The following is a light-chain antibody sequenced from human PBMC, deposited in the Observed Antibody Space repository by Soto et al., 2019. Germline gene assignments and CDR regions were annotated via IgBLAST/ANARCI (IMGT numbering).Light chain of an antibody. CDR1: QSVSRTY. J-gene: IGKJ1*01. CDR2: ATS. V-gene: IGKV3-20*01. CDR3: QQYGRSGT. Sequence: EIVLTQSPGTLSLSPGERATLSCRASQSVSRTYLAWYQQKPVQAPRLLIYATSSRATGIPDRLSGSGSGTDFTLTISRLEPEDFAVYYCQQYGRSGTFGQGTKVDIK.